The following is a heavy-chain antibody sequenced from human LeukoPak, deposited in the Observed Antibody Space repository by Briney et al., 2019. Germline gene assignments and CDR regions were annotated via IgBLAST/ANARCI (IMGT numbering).Heavy chain of an antibody. CDR1: GGTFSSYA. CDR2: IIPILGIA. J-gene: IGHJ5*02. V-gene: IGHV1-69*04. Sequence: ASAKVSCKASGGTFSSYAISWVRQAPGQGLEWMGRIIPILGIANYAQKFQGRVTITADKSTSTAYMELSSLRSEDTAVYYCARSAAAGSNWFDPWGQGTLVTVSS. CDR3: ARSAAAGSNWFDP. D-gene: IGHD6-13*01.